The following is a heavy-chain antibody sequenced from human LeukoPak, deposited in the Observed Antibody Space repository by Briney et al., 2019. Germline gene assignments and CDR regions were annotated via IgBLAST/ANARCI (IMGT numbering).Heavy chain of an antibody. CDR2: IKPDGSEK. CDR3: ARGASY. V-gene: IGHV3-7*04. CDR1: GFTFSTYW. Sequence: GGSLRLSCAVSGFTFSTYWMNWVRQAPGKGPEWVANIKPDGSEKFYVDSVKSRFTVSRDNAKNLLYLQMNSLRAEDTALYYCARGASYWGQGTLVTVSS. J-gene: IGHJ4*02.